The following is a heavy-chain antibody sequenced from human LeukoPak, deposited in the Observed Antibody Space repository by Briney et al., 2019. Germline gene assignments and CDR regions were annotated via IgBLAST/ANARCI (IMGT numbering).Heavy chain of an antibody. CDR2: ISGSGGST. V-gene: IGHV3-23*01. CDR3: AIEAGPTGDAFDI. J-gene: IGHJ3*02. CDR1: GFTFSSYA. D-gene: IGHD1-1*01. Sequence: GGSLRLSCAASGFTFSSYAMSWVRQAPGKGLEWVSAISGSGGSTYYADSVKGRFTISRDNAKNSLYLQMNSLRAEDTAVYYCAIEAGPTGDAFDIWGQGTMVTVSS.